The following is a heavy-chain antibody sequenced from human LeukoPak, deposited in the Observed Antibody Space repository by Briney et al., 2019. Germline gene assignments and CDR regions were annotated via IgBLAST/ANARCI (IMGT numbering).Heavy chain of an antibody. V-gene: IGHV4-34*01. Sequence: PSVTLSLTCAVFGGSFSNYYWSWIRQPPGKGLEWIGEINHSGSTNFNPSLKSRVTISVDTSKNQFSLKLSSVTAADTVVYYCALYRDSSGYYHYFDYWGQGTLVTVPS. CDR1: GGSFSNYY. J-gene: IGHJ4*02. CDR2: INHSGST. D-gene: IGHD3-22*01. CDR3: ALYRDSSGYYHYFDY.